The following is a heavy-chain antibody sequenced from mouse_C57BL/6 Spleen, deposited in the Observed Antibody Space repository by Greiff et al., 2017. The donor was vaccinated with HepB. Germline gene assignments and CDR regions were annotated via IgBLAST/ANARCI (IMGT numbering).Heavy chain of an antibody. V-gene: IGHV1-61*01. Sequence: VQLQQPGAELVRPGSSVKLSCKASGYTFTSYWMDWVKQRPGQGLEWIGNIYPSDSETHYNQKFKDKATLTVDKSSSTAYMQLSSLTSEDSAVYYCARSNYYDAMDYWGQGTSVTVSS. J-gene: IGHJ4*01. CDR3: ARSNYYDAMDY. CDR1: GYTFTSYW. CDR2: IYPSDSET. D-gene: IGHD1-1*01.